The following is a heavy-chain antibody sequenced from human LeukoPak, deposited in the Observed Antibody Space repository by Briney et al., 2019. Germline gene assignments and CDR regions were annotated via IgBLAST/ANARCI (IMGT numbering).Heavy chain of an antibody. CDR2: INLSGGST. V-gene: IGHV1-46*01. D-gene: IGHD3-22*01. Sequence: VASVKVSCKASGYTFTSYYMHWVRQAPGQGLEWMGIINLSGGSTSYAQKFQGRVTMTRDTSTSTVYMELSSLRSEDTAVYYCARDGNDSSGYYPPYFDYWGQGTQVTVSS. J-gene: IGHJ4*02. CDR3: ARDGNDSSGYYPPYFDY. CDR1: GYTFTSYY.